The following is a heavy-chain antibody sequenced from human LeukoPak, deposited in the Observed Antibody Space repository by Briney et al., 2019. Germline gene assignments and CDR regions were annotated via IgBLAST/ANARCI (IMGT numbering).Heavy chain of an antibody. CDR3: ARGMSSGYDFDY. CDR1: GFTFSNYW. D-gene: IGHD5-12*01. V-gene: IGHV3-7*01. CDR2: IKQDGSEK. Sequence: PGGSLRLSCAASGFTFSNYWMSWVRQAPGKGLEWVANIKQDGSEKYYVDSVKGRFTISRDNAKNSLYLQMNSLRAEDTAVYYCARGMSSGYDFDYWGQGTLVTVSS. J-gene: IGHJ4*02.